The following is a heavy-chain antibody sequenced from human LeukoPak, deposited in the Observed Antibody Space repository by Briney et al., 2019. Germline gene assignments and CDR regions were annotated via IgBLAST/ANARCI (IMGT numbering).Heavy chain of an antibody. CDR3: ARVVVVAATFRGWRYFDL. CDR2: IKQDGSEK. V-gene: IGHV3-7*01. CDR1: GFTFSSYW. Sequence: PGGSLRLSCAASGFTFSSYWMSWVRQAPGKGLEWVANIKQDGSEKYYVDSVKGRFTISRDNAKNSLYLQMNSLRAEDTAVYYCARVVVVAATFRGWRYFDLWGRGTLVTVSS. J-gene: IGHJ2*01. D-gene: IGHD2-15*01.